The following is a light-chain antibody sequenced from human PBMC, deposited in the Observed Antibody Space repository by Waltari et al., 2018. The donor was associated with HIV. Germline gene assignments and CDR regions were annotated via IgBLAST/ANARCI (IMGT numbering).Light chain of an antibody. CDR3: SSFADRDGFYVL. Sequence: QSALTQPPSAYGSPGQSVTLSCTGSNSDIRLYDYVSWYQLHPGKAPKLVISEVTKRPSGVSDRFSGSKSANTAFLTVSGLQAEDEADYYCSSFADRDGFYVLFGGGTRLTVL. CDR1: NSDIRLYDY. J-gene: IGLJ2*01. V-gene: IGLV2-8*01. CDR2: EVT.